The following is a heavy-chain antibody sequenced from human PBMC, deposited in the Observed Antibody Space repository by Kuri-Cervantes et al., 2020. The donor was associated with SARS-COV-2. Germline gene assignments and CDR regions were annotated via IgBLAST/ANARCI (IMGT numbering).Heavy chain of an antibody. J-gene: IGHJ4*02. CDR2: IIPIFGTA. V-gene: IGHV1-69*05. CDR3: ARDARRDEGYYFDY. Sequence: SVKVSCKASGGTFSSYAISWVRQAPGQGLEWMGGIIPIFGTANCAQKFQGRVTITTDESTSTAYMELSSLRSEDTAVYYCARDARRDEGYYFDYWGQGTLVTVSS. CDR1: GGTFSSYA. D-gene: IGHD5-24*01.